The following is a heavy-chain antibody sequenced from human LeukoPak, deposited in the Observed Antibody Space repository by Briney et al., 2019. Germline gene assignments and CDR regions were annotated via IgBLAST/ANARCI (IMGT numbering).Heavy chain of an antibody. J-gene: IGHJ5*01. Sequence: SETLSLTCTVSGDSISSYYWSWVRQPPRKGLEWIGYISYSGYTDYNPSLKSRLTISVDTSNNQISLKLSSVTAADTAVYYCAAQKGSYYAQFDSWGQGSLVTVSS. D-gene: IGHD1-26*01. V-gene: IGHV4-59*13. CDR3: AAQKGSYYAQFDS. CDR1: GDSISSYY. CDR2: ISYSGYT.